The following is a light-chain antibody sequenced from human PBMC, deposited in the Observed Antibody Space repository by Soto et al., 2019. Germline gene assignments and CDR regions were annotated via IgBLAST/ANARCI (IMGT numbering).Light chain of an antibody. V-gene: IGLV2-14*03. CDR3: SSHVGTSTPHLV. Sequence: QSALTQPASVSGSTGQSITIPCTGTSSDVGGNNYVSWYQQYPGKAPKLIIYHVSDRPSGVSNRFSGSKSGSTASLTISGLQSEDEADYYCSSHVGTSTPHLVFGGGTKVTVL. CDR1: SSDVGGNNY. J-gene: IGLJ2*01. CDR2: HVS.